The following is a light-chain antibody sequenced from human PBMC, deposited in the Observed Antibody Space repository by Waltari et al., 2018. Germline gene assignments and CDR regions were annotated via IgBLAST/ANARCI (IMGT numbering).Light chain of an antibody. Sequence: DIVMTQSPDSRAVSLGERATINCKSSQSLLYSSNNRNYLACYQQKPGRPPKLLIYCASTRESGLPDRFSAIPSGTEFTLTSSSLQAEAVAVYYCQHYYYSTLTFGGGTKVEIK. J-gene: IGKJ4*01. CDR1: QSLLYSSNNRNY. V-gene: IGKV4-1*01. CDR3: QHYYYSTLT. CDR2: CAS.